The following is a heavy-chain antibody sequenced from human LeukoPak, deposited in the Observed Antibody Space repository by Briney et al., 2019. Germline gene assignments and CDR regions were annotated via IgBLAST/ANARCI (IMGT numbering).Heavy chain of an antibody. J-gene: IGHJ5*02. CDR2: ITISGHTK. V-gene: IGHV3-48*03. Sequence: GGSLRLSCAASGFDLNTYEMNWVRQAPGKGLEWIADITISGHTKNYADSVKGRFTISRDNAGPSLSLQMSSLRVEDTGVYYCARGDPHADLWGQGTLVTVSS. CDR3: ARGDPHADL. CDR1: GFDLNTYE.